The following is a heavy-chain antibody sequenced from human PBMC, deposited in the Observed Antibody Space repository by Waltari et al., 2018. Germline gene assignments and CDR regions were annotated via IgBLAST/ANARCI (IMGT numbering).Heavy chain of an antibody. CDR3: ASGFGSYSWFDP. CDR1: GYSFTSYW. J-gene: IGHJ5*02. CDR2: NYPGAPDT. Sequence: EVQLVQSGAEVKKPGESLKISCKGSGYSFTSYWIGWVRQMPGKGLEWMGINYPGAPDTRSVPSFQGKVTISADKSIITAYLQWSSLKASDTAMYYCASGFGSYSWFDPWGQGTLVTVSS. D-gene: IGHD1-26*01. V-gene: IGHV5-51*03.